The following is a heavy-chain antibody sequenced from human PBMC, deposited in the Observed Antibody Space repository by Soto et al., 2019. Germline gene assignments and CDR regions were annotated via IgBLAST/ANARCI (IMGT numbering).Heavy chain of an antibody. CDR2: INPNSGGT. CDR1: GYTFTGYY. D-gene: IGHD4-17*01. V-gene: IGHV1-2*04. CDR3: ARGHVTTGDCDYYYVMAV. J-gene: IGHJ6*02. Sequence: ASVKVSCKASGYTFTGYYMHWVRQAPGQGLEWMGWINPNSGGTNYAQKFQGWVTMTRDTSISTAYMELSRLRSDDTAVYYCARGHVTTGDCDYYYVMAVRGQGTTVTGSS.